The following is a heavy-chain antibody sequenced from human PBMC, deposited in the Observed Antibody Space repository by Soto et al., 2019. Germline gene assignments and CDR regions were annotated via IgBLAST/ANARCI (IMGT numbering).Heavy chain of an antibody. V-gene: IGHV3-23*01. Sequence: GGSLRLSCAASGFTFSSYAMSWVRQAPGKGLEWVSAISGSGGSTYYADSVKGRFTISRDNSKNTLYLQMNSLRAEDTAVYYCAKRRRCSGGSCYHDPFDIWGQGTMVTVSS. CDR2: ISGSGGST. CDR3: AKRRRCSGGSCYHDPFDI. CDR1: GFTFSSYA. D-gene: IGHD2-15*01. J-gene: IGHJ3*02.